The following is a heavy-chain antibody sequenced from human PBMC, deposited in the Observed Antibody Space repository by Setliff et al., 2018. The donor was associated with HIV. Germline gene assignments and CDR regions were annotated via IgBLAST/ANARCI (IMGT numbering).Heavy chain of an antibody. CDR2: IYHSGST. V-gene: IGHV4-38-2*02. CDR3: AREYCSSTSCYPYDY. Sequence: TLSLTCAVSGYSISSGYYWGWIRQPPGKGLEWIGSIYHSGSTYYNPSLKSRVTISVDTSKNQFSLKLSSVTAADTAVYYCAREYCSSTSCYPYDYWGQGTLVTVSS. J-gene: IGHJ4*02. D-gene: IGHD2-2*01. CDR1: GYSISSGYY.